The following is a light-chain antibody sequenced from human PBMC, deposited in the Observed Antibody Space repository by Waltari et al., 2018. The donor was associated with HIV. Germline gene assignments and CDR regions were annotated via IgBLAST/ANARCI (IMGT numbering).Light chain of an antibody. Sequence: DIVMTQSPDSLVVSLGERATINRKPSQSVLHSSNRNNYLAWYQQKPGQPPKLLIYWASSRGSGVPDRFSGSGSGTDFTLTISSLQAEDVAVYYCQQYFSNPRTFGQGTKVEIK. CDR1: QSVLHSSNRNNY. CDR3: QQYFSNPRT. CDR2: WAS. V-gene: IGKV4-1*01. J-gene: IGKJ1*01.